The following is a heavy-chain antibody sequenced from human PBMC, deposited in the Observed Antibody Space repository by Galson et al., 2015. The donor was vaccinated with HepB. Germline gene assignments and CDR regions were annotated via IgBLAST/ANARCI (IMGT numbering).Heavy chain of an antibody. CDR3: ARHELGTPRGWSFDY. CDR2: IYPGDSDT. J-gene: IGHJ4*02. Sequence: QSGAEVKKPGESLKISCKGSGSSFTSYWIGWVRQMPGKGLEWMGIIYPGDSDTRYSPSFQGQVTISADKSISTAYLQWSSLKASDTAMYYCARHELGTPRGWSFDYWGQGTLVTVSS. V-gene: IGHV5-51*01. D-gene: IGHD6-19*01. CDR1: GSSFTSYW.